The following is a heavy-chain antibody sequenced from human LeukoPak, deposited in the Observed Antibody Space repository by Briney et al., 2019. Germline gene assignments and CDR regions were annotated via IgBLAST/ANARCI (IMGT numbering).Heavy chain of an antibody. Sequence: GESLKISCKASGYNFANFWIGWVRQLPGKGLEYMGIIFPGDSDTRYGPSFQGQVTISADKSSSTAFLQWSSLKASDTAMYYCARLTPSGSNSLDYWGQGTLVTVSS. J-gene: IGHJ4*02. CDR1: GYNFANFW. CDR3: ARLTPSGSNSLDY. CDR2: IFPGDSDT. D-gene: IGHD3-10*01. V-gene: IGHV5-51*01.